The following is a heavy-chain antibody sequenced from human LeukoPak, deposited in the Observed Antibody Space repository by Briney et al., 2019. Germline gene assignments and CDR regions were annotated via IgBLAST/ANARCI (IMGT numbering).Heavy chain of an antibody. J-gene: IGHJ6*02. D-gene: IGHD6-13*01. CDR1: GFTVSSNY. V-gene: IGHV3-23*01. Sequence: GGSLRLSCAASGFTVSSNYMSWVRQAPGKGLEWVSVITGSGGNTYYADSVKGRFTISKDNSKNTVYLQMSSLRVYDTAVYYCAKAASSSWPSYYYGMDVWGQGTTVTVSS. CDR2: ITGSGGNT. CDR3: AKAASSSWPSYYYGMDV.